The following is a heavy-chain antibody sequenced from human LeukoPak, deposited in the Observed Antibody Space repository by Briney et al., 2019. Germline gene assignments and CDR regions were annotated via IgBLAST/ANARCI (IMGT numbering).Heavy chain of an antibody. Sequence: GGSLRLSCAASGFTFSNYWMTWVRQAPGKGLEWVANIKQDGSERFYVDSVKGRFTISRDNAKNSLYLQMNSLRAEDTAVYYCARGPYSSSPYWGQGTLVTVSS. CDR1: GFTFSNYW. CDR2: IKQDGSER. J-gene: IGHJ4*02. CDR3: ARGPYSSSPY. D-gene: IGHD6-13*01. V-gene: IGHV3-7*01.